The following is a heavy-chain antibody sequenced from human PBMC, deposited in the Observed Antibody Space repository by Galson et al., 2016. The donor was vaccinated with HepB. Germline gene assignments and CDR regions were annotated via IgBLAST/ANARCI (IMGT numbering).Heavy chain of an antibody. V-gene: IGHV5-10-1*01. D-gene: IGHD3-10*01. CDR1: GYSFDSYW. J-gene: IGHJ5*02. CDR3: ARFTRMVRGNLNWLDP. CDR2: IDPSDSHT. Sequence: QSGAEVKKPGESLRISCQGSGYSFDSYWISWVRQMPGKGLEWMGTIDPSDSHTNYTPSFQGHVTISVDKSISTAYLQWSSLKASATAIYRCARFTRMVRGNLNWLDPWGQGTLVAVSS.